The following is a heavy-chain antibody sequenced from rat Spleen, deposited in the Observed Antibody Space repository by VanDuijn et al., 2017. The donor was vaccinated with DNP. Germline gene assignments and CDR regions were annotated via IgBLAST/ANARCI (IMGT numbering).Heavy chain of an antibody. CDR3: TRLTVPFDY. Sequence: QVQLKESGPGLVQPSQTLSLTCTVSGFSLTSYGVSWVRQPPGKGLEWITTISSGGSTYYNSALRSRLSISRHTSKNQVFLKMNSLQAEDRAIYFCTRLTVPFDYWGQGVVVTVSS. CDR2: ISSGGST. D-gene: IGHD1-1*01. CDR1: GFSLTSYG. V-gene: IGHV2S12*01. J-gene: IGHJ2*01.